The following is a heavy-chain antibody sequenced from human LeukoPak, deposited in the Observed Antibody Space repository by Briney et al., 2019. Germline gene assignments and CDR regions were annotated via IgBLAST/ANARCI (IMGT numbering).Heavy chain of an antibody. CDR1: GFTFSSYW. D-gene: IGHD3-10*02. CDR2: IKQDGSEK. Sequence: GGSLRLSCAASGFTFSSYWMSWVRQAPGKGLEWVANIKQDGSEKYYVDSVKGRFTISRDNAKNSLYLQMNSLRAEDTAVYYCAKDIFGGDSGSYYDYWGQGTLVTVSS. V-gene: IGHV3-7*01. J-gene: IGHJ4*02. CDR3: AKDIFGGDSGSYYDY.